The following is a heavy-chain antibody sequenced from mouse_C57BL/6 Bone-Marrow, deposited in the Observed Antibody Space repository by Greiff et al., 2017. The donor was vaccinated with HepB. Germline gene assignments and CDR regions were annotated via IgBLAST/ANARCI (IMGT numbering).Heavy chain of an antibody. Sequence: QVQLQQPGAELAKPGASVKMSCKASGYTFTSYWMTWVKQRPGQGLEWIGDIYPGSGSTNYNEKFKSKATLTVDTSSSTAYMQLSSLTSEDSAVYYCARRDSNYDAMDYWGQGTSVTVSS. CDR1: GYTFTSYW. V-gene: IGHV1-55*01. CDR2: IYPGSGST. D-gene: IGHD2-5*01. J-gene: IGHJ4*01. CDR3: ARRDSNYDAMDY.